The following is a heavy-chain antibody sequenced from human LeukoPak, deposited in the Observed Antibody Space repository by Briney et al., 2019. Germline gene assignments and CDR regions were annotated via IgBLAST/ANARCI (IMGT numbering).Heavy chain of an antibody. D-gene: IGHD3-10*01. CDR2: IYSDNT. CDR3: AVGPRRETAGITPIDY. Sequence: GGSLRLSCTVSGFTVSSNSMSWVRQAPGKGLEWVSFIYSDNTHYSDSVKGRFTISRDNSKNTLYLQMNSLRAEDTAVYYCAVGPRRETAGITPIDYWGQGTLVTVSS. J-gene: IGHJ4*02. CDR1: GFTVSSNS. V-gene: IGHV3-53*01.